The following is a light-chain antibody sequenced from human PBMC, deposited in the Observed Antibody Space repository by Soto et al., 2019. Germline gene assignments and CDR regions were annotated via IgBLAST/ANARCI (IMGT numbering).Light chain of an antibody. CDR2: DVS. Sequence: QSVLTQPASVSGYPGQSITISCTGTSSDVGGYNYVSWYQQHPGKAPKLMIYDVSDRPSGVSNRFSGSKSGNTASLTISGLQAEDEADYYCSSYTSSSSLGVFGGGTQLTVL. CDR1: SSDVGGYNY. J-gene: IGLJ3*02. CDR3: SSYTSSSSLGV. V-gene: IGLV2-14*01.